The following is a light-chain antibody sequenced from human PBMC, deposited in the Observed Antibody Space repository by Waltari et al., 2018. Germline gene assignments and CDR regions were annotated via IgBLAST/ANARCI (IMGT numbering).Light chain of an antibody. V-gene: IGLV2-14*03. Sequence: QSALTHPASGSGSPGHSIPIPCTGATSTVAVNNFASWYQHHPGKAPKLMIYDVSNRPSGISYRFSGSKSGNTASLTISGLQAEDEADYYCSLYTSSSTLYVFGTGTKVTVL. CDR2: DVS. J-gene: IGLJ1*01. CDR1: TSTVAVNNF. CDR3: SLYTSSSTLYV.